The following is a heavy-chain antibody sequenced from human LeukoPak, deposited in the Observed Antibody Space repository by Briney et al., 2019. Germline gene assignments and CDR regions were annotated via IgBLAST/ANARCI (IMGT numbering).Heavy chain of an antibody. CDR3: ARQNGDYPDY. D-gene: IGHD4-17*01. CDR1: GGSISSGSYY. V-gene: IGHV4-61*02. J-gene: IGHJ4*02. Sequence: SETLSLTCTVSGGSISSGSYYWSWIRQPAGKGLEWIGRIYTGGSTNYNPSLKSRVTISVDTSKNQFSLKLSSVTAADTAVYYCARQNGDYPDYWGQGTLVTVSS. CDR2: IYTGGST.